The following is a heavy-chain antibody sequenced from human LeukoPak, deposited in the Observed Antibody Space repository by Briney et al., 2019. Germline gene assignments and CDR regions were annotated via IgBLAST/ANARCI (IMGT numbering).Heavy chain of an antibody. J-gene: IGHJ4*02. CDR1: GGSISRYY. CDR3: ARHPTGTTMSFDY. CDR2: IYYSGST. V-gene: IGHV4-59*08. D-gene: IGHD1-14*01. Sequence: PSETLSLTCTVSGGSISRYYWSWIRQPPGKGLEWIGYIYYSGSTNYNPSLQSRVTISVDTSKSQFSLKLSSVTAADTAVYYCARHPTGTTMSFDYWGQGTLVTVSS.